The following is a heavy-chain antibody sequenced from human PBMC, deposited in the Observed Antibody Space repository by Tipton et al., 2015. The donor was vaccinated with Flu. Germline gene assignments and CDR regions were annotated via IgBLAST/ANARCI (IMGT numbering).Heavy chain of an antibody. J-gene: IGHJ4*02. CDR1: GFTFSSYS. V-gene: IGHV3-21*01. Sequence: SLRLSCAASGFTFSSYSMNWVRQAPGKGLEWVSSISSSSSYIYYADSVKGRFTISRDNAKNSLYLQMNSLRAEDTAVYYCARVSLSSPSGYWGQGTLVTVSS. CDR2: ISSSSSYI. D-gene: IGHD6-6*01. CDR3: ARVSLSSPSGY.